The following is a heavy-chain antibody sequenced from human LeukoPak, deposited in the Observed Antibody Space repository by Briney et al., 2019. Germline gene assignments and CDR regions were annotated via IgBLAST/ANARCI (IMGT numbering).Heavy chain of an antibody. CDR3: ASLRPRGYCSSSSCYAIQNWFDP. CDR1: GYSFTSYW. CDR2: IYPGDSDT. V-gene: IGHV5-51*01. D-gene: IGHD2-2*01. Sequence: GESLKISCKGSGYSFTSYWIGWVRQMPGKGLEWMGIIYPGDSDTRYSPSFQGQVTISADKSISTAYLQWSSLKASDTAIYYCASLRPRGYCSSSSCYAIQNWFDPWGQGTLVTVSS. J-gene: IGHJ5*02.